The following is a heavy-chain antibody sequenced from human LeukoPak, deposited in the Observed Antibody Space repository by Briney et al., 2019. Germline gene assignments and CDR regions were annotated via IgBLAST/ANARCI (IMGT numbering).Heavy chain of an antibody. CDR3: AKAPLVGATSFDY. V-gene: IGHV3-30*02. Sequence: GGSLRLSCAASGFTFSSYGMHWVRQAPGKGLEWVAFIRYDGSNKYYADSVKGRFTISRVNSKNTLYLQMNSLRAEDTAVYYCAKAPLVGATSFDYWGQGTLVTVSS. D-gene: IGHD1-26*01. J-gene: IGHJ4*02. CDR2: IRYDGSNK. CDR1: GFTFSSYG.